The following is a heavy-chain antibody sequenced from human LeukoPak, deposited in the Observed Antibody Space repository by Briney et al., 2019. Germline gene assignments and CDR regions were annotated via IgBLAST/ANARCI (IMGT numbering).Heavy chain of an antibody. CDR2: IIPILGIA. J-gene: IGHJ4*02. Sequence: SVKVSCKASGGTFSSYTISWVRQAPGQGLEWMGRIIPILGIANYAQKFQGRVAITADKSTSTAYMELSSLRSEDTAVYYCAREEDCSSTSCYQVFDYWGQGTLVTVSS. CDR3: AREEDCSSTSCYQVFDY. CDR1: GGTFSSYT. D-gene: IGHD2-2*01. V-gene: IGHV1-69*04.